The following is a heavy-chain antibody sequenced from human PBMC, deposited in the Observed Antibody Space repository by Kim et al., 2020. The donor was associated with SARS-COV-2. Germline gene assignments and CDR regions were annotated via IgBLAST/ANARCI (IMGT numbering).Heavy chain of an antibody. J-gene: IGHJ4*02. Sequence: SETLSLTCAVYGGSFSGYYWSWIRQPPGKGLEWIGEINHSGSTNYNPSLKSRVTISVDTSKNQFSLKLSSVTAADTAVYYCARGPGSSFRGPRDYWGQGTLVTVSS. D-gene: IGHD6-6*01. CDR3: ARGPGSSFRGPRDY. V-gene: IGHV4-34*01. CDR2: INHSGST. CDR1: GGSFSGYY.